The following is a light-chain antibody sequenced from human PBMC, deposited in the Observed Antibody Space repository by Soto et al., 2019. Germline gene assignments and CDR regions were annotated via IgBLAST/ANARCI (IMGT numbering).Light chain of an antibody. CDR1: GTDVGSHKL. V-gene: IGLV2-23*01. CDR2: EGT. Sequence: QSALTQPASVSGSPGQSITISCTETGTDVGSHKLVSWYQQHPGKAPKLMVYEGTKRPSGVSDRFSGSKSYNTASLTISGLQAEDEGDYFCCSSSRSSPFYVFGTGTKVTVL. CDR3: CSSSRSSPFYV. J-gene: IGLJ1*01.